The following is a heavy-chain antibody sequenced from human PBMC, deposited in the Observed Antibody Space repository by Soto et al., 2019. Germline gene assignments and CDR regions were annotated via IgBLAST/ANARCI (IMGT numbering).Heavy chain of an antibody. Sequence: SVKVSCKASGGTFSSYAISWVRQAPGQGLEWMGGIIPIFGTANYAQKFQGRVTITADKSTSTAYMELSSLRSEDTAVYYCAREDGYSYGNGYFDYWGQGTLVTVSS. CDR3: AREDGYSYGNGYFDY. V-gene: IGHV1-69*06. CDR1: GGTFSSYA. D-gene: IGHD5-18*01. CDR2: IIPIFGTA. J-gene: IGHJ4*02.